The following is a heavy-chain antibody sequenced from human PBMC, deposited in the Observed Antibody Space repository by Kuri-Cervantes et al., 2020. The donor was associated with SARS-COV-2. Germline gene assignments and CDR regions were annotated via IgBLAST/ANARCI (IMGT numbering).Heavy chain of an antibody. CDR2: INPNSGGT. Sequence: ASVKVSCKASGYTFTSYYMHWVRQAPGQGLEWMGWINPNSGGTNYAQKFQGRVTMTRGTSIRTAYMELSRLRSDDTAVYYCARDLFEKTYDFWSGIFDYWGQGTLVTVSS. V-gene: IGHV1-2*02. D-gene: IGHD3-3*01. CDR3: ARDLFEKTYDFWSGIFDY. J-gene: IGHJ4*02. CDR1: GYTFTSYY.